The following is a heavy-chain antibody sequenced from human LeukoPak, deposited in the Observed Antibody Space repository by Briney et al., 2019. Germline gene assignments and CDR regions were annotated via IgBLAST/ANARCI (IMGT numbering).Heavy chain of an antibody. CDR2: ISGSGGST. CDR1: GFTFSNYA. V-gene: IGHV3-23*01. Sequence: PGGSLRLSCAASGFTFSNYAMSWVRQAPGQGLEWVSGISGSGGSTNYADSVKGRFAISRDNAKNSLYLQMNSLRAEDTAIYYCTRVGYIDEGIDYWGQGTLVTVSS. D-gene: IGHD5-24*01. J-gene: IGHJ4*02. CDR3: TRVGYIDEGIDY.